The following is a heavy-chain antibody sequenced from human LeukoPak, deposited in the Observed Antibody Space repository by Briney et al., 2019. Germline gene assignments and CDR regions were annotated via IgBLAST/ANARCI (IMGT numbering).Heavy chain of an antibody. J-gene: IGHJ5*02. CDR2: ISYDATIK. CDR3: ARADYGDFQQRGS. Sequence: GGSLRLSCVGSGFTFGRYGFHWVRQAPGKGLEWVAGISYDATIKHYADSVKGRFTISRDNSKNTLFLQLSSLRVDDAAVYFCARADYGDFQQRGSWGQGTLVTVSS. CDR1: GFTFGRYG. D-gene: IGHD4-17*01. V-gene: IGHV3-30-3*01.